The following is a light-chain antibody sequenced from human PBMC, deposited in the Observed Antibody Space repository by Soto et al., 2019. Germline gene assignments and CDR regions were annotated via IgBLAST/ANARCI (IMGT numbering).Light chain of an antibody. CDR1: SSDIGGYDY. CDR2: DVS. Sequence: QSALTQPASVSGSPGQSITISCTGTSSDIGGYDYVSWYQQYPGKAPKLMIFDVSSRPSGVSNRFSGSKSANTASLTSSGLQAEDESDYYCSSYTSGTSLVLFGGGTKLTVL. V-gene: IGLV2-14*01. J-gene: IGLJ2*01. CDR3: SSYTSGTSLVL.